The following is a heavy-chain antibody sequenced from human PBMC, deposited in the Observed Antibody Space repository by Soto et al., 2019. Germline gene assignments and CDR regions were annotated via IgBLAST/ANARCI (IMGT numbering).Heavy chain of an antibody. J-gene: IGHJ4*02. CDR2: FKSKLDGGTT. D-gene: IGHD3-3*01. Sequence: PGGSLRLSCVGTGFSFVKGWMSWVRQAPGKGPEWVGRFKSKLDGGTTVYAESVKGRFIISRNDSENTLYLQMNSLRAEDTAVYYCARDRYDFWSGYYKGAYFDYWGQGTLVTVSS. V-gene: IGHV3-15*01. CDR3: ARDRYDFWSGYYKGAYFDY. CDR1: GFSFVKGW.